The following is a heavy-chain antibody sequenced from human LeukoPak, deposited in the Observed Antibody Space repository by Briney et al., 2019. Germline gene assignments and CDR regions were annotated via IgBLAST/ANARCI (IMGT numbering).Heavy chain of an antibody. D-gene: IGHD1-26*01. V-gene: IGHV3-23*01. CDR3: ATSKYSGSY. J-gene: IGHJ4*02. Sequence: GGSLRLSCAASGFIFSNYAMSWVRQAPGKGLEWVSAISGGGGRIYYGASVKGRFTISRDNSKNTLNLQMNSLRAEDTAVYYCATSKYSGSYWGQGTLVTVSS. CDR1: GFIFSNYA. CDR2: ISGGGGRI.